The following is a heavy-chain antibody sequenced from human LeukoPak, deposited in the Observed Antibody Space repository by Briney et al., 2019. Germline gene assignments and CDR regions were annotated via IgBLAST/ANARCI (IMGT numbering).Heavy chain of an antibody. CDR3: TTCSSGWWGIDY. D-gene: IGHD6-19*01. Sequence: GGSLRLSCAASGFTFSSYAMSWVRQAPGKGLEWVGRIKSKTDGGTTDYAAPVKGRFTISRGDSKNTLYLQMNSLKAEDTAVYYCTTCSSGWWGIDYWGQGTLVTVSS. CDR1: GFTFSSYA. V-gene: IGHV3-15*01. CDR2: IKSKTDGGTT. J-gene: IGHJ4*02.